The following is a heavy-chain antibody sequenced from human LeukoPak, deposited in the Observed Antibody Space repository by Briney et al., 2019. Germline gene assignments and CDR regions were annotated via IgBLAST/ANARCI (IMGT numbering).Heavy chain of an antibody. D-gene: IGHD3-3*01. V-gene: IGHV4-38-2*02. CDR1: GYSISSGYC. J-gene: IGHJ5*02. CDR3: ARVGKPNDFWSGYTNNWFDP. Sequence: SETLSLTCTVSGYSISSGYCWGWIRQPPGKGLEWIGSIYHSGSTYYNPSLKSRVAISVDTSKNQFSLKLSSVTAADTAVYYCARVGKPNDFWSGYTNNWFDPWGQGTLVTVSS. CDR2: IYHSGST.